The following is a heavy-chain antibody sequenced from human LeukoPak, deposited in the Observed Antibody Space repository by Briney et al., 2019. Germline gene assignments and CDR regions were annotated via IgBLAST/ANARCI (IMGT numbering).Heavy chain of an antibody. Sequence: SETLSLTCTVSGGSISSYYWSWIRRPPGKGLEWIGYIYYSGSTNYNPSLKSRVTISVDTSKNQFSLKLSSVTAADTAVYHCARDKITFGGVIVHDAFDIWGQGTMVTVSS. CDR1: GGSISSYY. CDR3: ARDKITFGGVIVHDAFDI. D-gene: IGHD3-16*02. CDR2: IYYSGST. J-gene: IGHJ3*02. V-gene: IGHV4-59*01.